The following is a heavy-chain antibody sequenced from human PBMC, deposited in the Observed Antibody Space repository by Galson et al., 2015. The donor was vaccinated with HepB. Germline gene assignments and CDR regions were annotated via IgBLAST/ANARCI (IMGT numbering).Heavy chain of an antibody. CDR2: ISSDGSRR. CDR3: ARKGGVGTSGYCGH. CDR1: GFTFTNYP. Sequence: SLRLSCATSGFTFTNYPMYWVRQAPGKGLEWVAVISSDGSRRYYGDSVQGRFTISRDDSKNMLHLQMNSPRPDDTAVYYCARKGGVGTSGYCGHWGRGTLVTVSS. J-gene: IGHJ4*02. V-gene: IGHV3-30*04. D-gene: IGHD3-22*01.